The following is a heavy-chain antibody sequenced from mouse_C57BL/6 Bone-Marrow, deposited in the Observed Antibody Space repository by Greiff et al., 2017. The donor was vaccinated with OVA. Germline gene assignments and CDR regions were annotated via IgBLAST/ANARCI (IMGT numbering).Heavy chain of an antibody. CDR1: GYTFTSYW. V-gene: IGHV1-52*01. J-gene: IGHJ1*03. D-gene: IGHD1-1*01. CDR3: ARDNYYGSSHWYFDV. CDR2: IDPSDSET. Sequence: QVQLQQPGAELVRPGSSVKLSCKASGYTFTSYWMHWVKQRPIQGLEWIGNIDPSDSETHYNQKFKDKATLTVEKSSSTAYMQLSSLTSEDSAVYYCARDNYYGSSHWYFDVWGTGTTVTVSS.